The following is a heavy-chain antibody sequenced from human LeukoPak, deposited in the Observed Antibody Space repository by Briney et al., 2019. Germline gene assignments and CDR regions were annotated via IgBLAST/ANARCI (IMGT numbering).Heavy chain of an antibody. J-gene: IGHJ5*02. CDR1: GGSISSFY. CDR2: TSYSGNT. V-gene: IGHV4-59*01. CDR3: TRAPRKAWFDP. D-gene: IGHD1-14*01. Sequence: SETLSPTCSVSGGSISSFYCSWIRQPPGKGLEWIGYTSYSGNTNYNPSLKSRVTMSVDTSRKQFSLRLTSVTAADTAVYYCTRAPRKAWFDPWGQGTLVTVSS.